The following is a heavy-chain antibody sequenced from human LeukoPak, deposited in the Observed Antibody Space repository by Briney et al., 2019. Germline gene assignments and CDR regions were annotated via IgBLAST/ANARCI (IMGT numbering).Heavy chain of an antibody. Sequence: SETLSLTCTVSGGSISSYYWSWIRQPPGKGLEWIGYIYYSRSTNYNPSLKSRVTISVDTSKNQFSLKLSSVTAADTAVYYCARASWQLETNWFDPWGQGTLVTVSS. J-gene: IGHJ5*02. CDR2: IYYSRST. D-gene: IGHD6-6*01. CDR3: ARASWQLETNWFDP. V-gene: IGHV4-59*01. CDR1: GGSISSYY.